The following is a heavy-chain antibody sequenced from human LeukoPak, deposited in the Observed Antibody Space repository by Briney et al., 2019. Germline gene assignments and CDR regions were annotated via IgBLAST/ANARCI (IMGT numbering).Heavy chain of an antibody. J-gene: IGHJ6*03. CDR3: ARRASGYYDSSGYLSPGYYYMDV. CDR1: GGTFSSYA. D-gene: IGHD3-22*01. CDR2: IIPIFGTA. V-gene: IGHV1-69*06. Sequence: ASVKVSCKASGGTFSSYAISWVRQAPGQGLEWMGGIIPIFGTANYAQKFQGRVTITADKSTSTAYMELSSLRSEDTAVYYCARRASGYYDSSGYLSPGYYYMDVWGKGTTVTVSS.